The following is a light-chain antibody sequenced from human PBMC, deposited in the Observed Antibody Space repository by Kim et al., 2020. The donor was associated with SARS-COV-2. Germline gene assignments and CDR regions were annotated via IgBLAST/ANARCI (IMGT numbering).Light chain of an antibody. CDR3: QQYNNWPRT. Sequence: EVVMTQSPASLSVSRGERATLSCRASQSVGINLAWYLQRPGQAPRLLIYGASTRAAGLPARFSGSGSGTEFTLTISSLQSEDSAIYYCQQYNNWPRTFGQGTKVDIK. J-gene: IGKJ1*01. CDR2: GAS. V-gene: IGKV3-15*01. CDR1: QSVGIN.